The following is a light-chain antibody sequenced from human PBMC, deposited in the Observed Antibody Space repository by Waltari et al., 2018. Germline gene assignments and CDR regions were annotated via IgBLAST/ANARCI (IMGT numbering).Light chain of an antibody. J-gene: IGKJ4*01. CDR2: AAS. CDR1: QSVSRT. V-gene: IGKV3D-15*01. CDR3: QQYNNWPLT. Sequence: EIVLTQSPGTLSLSPGERATLSCRTSQSVSRTLAWYQQKPGQAPRLLIYAASSRATGIPDRFSGSGSGTDFSLTISSLQSEDFAVYYCQQYNNWPLTFGGGTKVEIK.